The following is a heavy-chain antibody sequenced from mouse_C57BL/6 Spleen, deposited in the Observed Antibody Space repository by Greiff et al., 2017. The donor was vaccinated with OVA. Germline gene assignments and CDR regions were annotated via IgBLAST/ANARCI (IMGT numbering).Heavy chain of an antibody. CDR1: GYAFSSSW. V-gene: IGHV1-82*01. CDR2: IYPGDGDT. Sequence: VQLQQSGPELVKPGASVKISCKASGYAFSSSWMNWVKQRPGKGLEWIGRIYPGDGDTNYNGKFKGKATLTADKSSSTAYMQLSSLTSEDSAVYFCARGGIYYYAMDYWGQGTSVTVSS. CDR3: ARGGIYYYAMDY. J-gene: IGHJ4*01.